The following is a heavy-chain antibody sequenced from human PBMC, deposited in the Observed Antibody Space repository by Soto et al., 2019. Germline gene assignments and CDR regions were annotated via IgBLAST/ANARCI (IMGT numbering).Heavy chain of an antibody. J-gene: IGHJ5*02. CDR1: GGSISSSSYY. D-gene: IGHD6-19*01. CDR2: IYYSGST. Sequence: SETLSLTCTVSGGSISSSSYYWGWIRQPPGKGLEWIGSIYYSGSTYYNPSLKSRVTISVDTSKNQFSLKLSSVTAADAAVYYCAISSGWYFYWFDPWGQGTLVTVSS. CDR3: AISSGWYFYWFDP. V-gene: IGHV4-39*01.